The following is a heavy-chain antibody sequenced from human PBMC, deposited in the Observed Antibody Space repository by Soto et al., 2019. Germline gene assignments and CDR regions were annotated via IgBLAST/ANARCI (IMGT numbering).Heavy chain of an antibody. Sequence: LRLSCAASGFTFSSYAMSWVRQAPGKGLEWVSAISGSGGSTYYADSVKGRFTISRDNSKNTLYLQMNSLRAEDTAVYYCAKEYRSSNRSWAYYYGLDLWGQGTTVTVSS. J-gene: IGHJ6*02. CDR3: AKEYRSSNRSWAYYYGLDL. V-gene: IGHV3-23*01. D-gene: IGHD2-2*01. CDR1: GFTFSSYA. CDR2: ISGSGGST.